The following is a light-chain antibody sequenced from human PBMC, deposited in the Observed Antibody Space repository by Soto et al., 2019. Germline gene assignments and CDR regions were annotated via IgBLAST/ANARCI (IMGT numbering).Light chain of an antibody. CDR2: GAS. CDR1: QSVSSSY. Sequence: EIVLTQSPGTLSLSPGERATLSCRASQSVSSSYLAWYRHKPGQAPRLLIYGASSRATGIPDRFSGSGSGTDFTLTIRRLEPEDFAVYYCQQYGSSPPSLTFGGGTKVEIK. CDR3: QQYGSSPPSLT. V-gene: IGKV3-20*01. J-gene: IGKJ4*01.